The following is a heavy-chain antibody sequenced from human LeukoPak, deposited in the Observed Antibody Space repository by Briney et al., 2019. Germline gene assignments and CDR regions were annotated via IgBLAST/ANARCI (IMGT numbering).Heavy chain of an antibody. Sequence: PGGSLRLSCAASGFTFSSYAMHWVRQAPGKGLEWVAVISYDGSNKYYADSVKGRFTISRDNSKNTLYLQMNSLRAEDTAVYYCAKENGQWLARSQAEFDYWGQGTLVTVSS. CDR1: GFTFSSYA. CDR2: ISYDGSNK. J-gene: IGHJ4*02. CDR3: AKENGQWLARSQAEFDY. V-gene: IGHV3-30*04. D-gene: IGHD6-19*01.